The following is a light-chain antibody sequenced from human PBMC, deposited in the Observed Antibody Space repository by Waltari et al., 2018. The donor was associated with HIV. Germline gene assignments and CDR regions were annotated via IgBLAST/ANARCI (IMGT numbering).Light chain of an antibody. CDR3: QVWDSSSHHWV. V-gene: IGLV3-21*02. Sequence: SYVLTQPPSVSVAPGQTARITCGGNNIGSKSVHWYRQKPGQAPVVVVYHDSGRPSGIPERCSGSNSGNTATLTLSRVEAGDEADYYCQVWDSSSHHWVFGGGTKLTVL. CDR1: NIGSKS. J-gene: IGLJ3*02. CDR2: HDS.